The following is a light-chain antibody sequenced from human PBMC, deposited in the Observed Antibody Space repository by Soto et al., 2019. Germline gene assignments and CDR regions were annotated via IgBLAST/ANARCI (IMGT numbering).Light chain of an antibody. CDR1: SSDVGGYNY. CDR2: EVS. J-gene: IGLJ1*01. Sequence: QSALTQPPSASGSPGQSVTISCTGTSSDVGGYNYVSWYQQHPGKAPKLMIYEVSKRPSGVPDRFSGSKSGNTPSLTVSGLQAEDEADYYCCSYAGSNNFPYVFGTGTQLTVL. V-gene: IGLV2-8*01. CDR3: CSYAGSNNFPYV.